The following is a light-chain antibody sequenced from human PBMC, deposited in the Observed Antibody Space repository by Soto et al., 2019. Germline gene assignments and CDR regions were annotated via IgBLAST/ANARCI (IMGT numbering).Light chain of an antibody. V-gene: IGKV1-39*01. CDR1: ESISNY. CDR2: SAS. CDR3: QQTFSNLLS. Sequence: IQLTQSPSSLSASAGDRVTIACRASESISNYLSWYQLKPGEAPKVLIYSASTLRDGVPSRFSGTGSGTEFTLSIGSFQPEDVATYFCQQTFSNLLSFGGGTKVEIK. J-gene: IGKJ4*01.